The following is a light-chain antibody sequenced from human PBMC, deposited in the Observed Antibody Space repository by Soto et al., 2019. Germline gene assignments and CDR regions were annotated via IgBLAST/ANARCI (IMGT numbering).Light chain of an antibody. CDR3: QQYNSYWT. CDR1: QSVSSK. CDR2: GAS. Sequence: EIVMTQSPATLSVSPGGEATLSCRASQSVSSKLAWYQQKPGQAPRLLIYGASTRATGIPARFSGSGSGTEFTLTISSLQPDDFATYYCQQYNSYWTFGQGTKVDI. V-gene: IGKV3-15*01. J-gene: IGKJ1*01.